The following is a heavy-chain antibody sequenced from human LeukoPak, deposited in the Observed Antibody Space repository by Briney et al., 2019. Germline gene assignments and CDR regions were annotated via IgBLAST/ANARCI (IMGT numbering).Heavy chain of an antibody. CDR2: IYYSGST. Sequence: PSETLSLACTVSGGSISSYYWSWIRQPPGKGLEWIGYIYYSGSTNYNPSLKSRVTISVDTSKNQFSLKLSSVTAADTAVYYCARARGGVVVAAPFDYWGQGTLVTVSS. CDR3: ARARGGVVVAAPFDY. J-gene: IGHJ4*02. V-gene: IGHV4-59*01. CDR1: GGSISSYY. D-gene: IGHD2-15*01.